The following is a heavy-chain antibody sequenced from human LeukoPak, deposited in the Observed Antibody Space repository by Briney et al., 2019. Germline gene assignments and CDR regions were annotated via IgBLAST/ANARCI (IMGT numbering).Heavy chain of an antibody. V-gene: IGHV1-46*01. CDR2: INPSGGST. J-gene: IGHJ3*02. D-gene: IGHD6-19*01. Sequence: ASVKVSCKASGYTFTSYYMHWVRQAPGQGLEWMGIINPSGGSTSYAQKFQGRVTMTRDASTSTVYMELSSLRSEDTAVYYCARGPYSSGGRDAFDIWGQGTMVTVSS. CDR1: GYTFTSYY. CDR3: ARGPYSSGGRDAFDI.